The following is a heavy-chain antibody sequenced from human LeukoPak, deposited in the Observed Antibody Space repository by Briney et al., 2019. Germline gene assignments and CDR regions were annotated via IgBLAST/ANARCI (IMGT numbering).Heavy chain of an antibody. Sequence: ASVKVSCKASGGTFTSYDINWVRQATGQGLEWMGWMNPNSGNTGYAQKFQGRVTITRNTSISTAYMELSSLRSEDTAVYYCARDSSREWFGDRYFDPWGQGTLVTVSS. CDR3: ARDSSREWFGDRYFDP. D-gene: IGHD3-10*01. CDR2: MNPNSGNT. CDR1: GGTFTSYD. V-gene: IGHV1-8*03. J-gene: IGHJ5*02.